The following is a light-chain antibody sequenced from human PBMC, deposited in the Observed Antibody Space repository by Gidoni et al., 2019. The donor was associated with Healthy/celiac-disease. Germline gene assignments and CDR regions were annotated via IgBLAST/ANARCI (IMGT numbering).Light chain of an antibody. CDR3: AAWDDSVV. V-gene: IGLV1-47*01. CDR1: SSNIGSNY. CDR2: RNK. Sequence: QSVLTQPPSASGTPGQRVTISCSGSSSNIGSNYVYWYQQLPGTAPKLLIYRNKQRPSGVPDRFSGSKSGTSASLAISGLRSEDEADYYCAAWDDSVVFGGGTKLTVL. J-gene: IGLJ2*01.